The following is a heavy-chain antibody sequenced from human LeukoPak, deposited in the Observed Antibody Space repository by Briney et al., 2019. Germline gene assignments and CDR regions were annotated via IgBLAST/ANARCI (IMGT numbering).Heavy chain of an antibody. CDR1: GFTFSIYG. Sequence: GGSLRLSCTASGFTFSIYGMSWDRQAPGKGLEWVSVIYRDGSTYYADSVKGRFTISRDNSKNTLYLQMNSLRAGDTAVYYCARDLYFGELLGGVDPWGQGTLVTVSS. J-gene: IGHJ5*02. CDR2: IYRDGST. V-gene: IGHV3-66*01. CDR3: ARDLYFGELLGGVDP. D-gene: IGHD3-10*01.